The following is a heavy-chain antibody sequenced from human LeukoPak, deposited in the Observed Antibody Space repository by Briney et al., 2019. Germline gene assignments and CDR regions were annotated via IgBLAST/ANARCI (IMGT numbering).Heavy chain of an antibody. CDR1: GGSFTGYY. J-gene: IGHJ4*02. Sequence: SETLSLTCAVYGGSFTGYYWSWIRQAPGKGLEWIGEINHSGSTNYNPSLKSRVTISVDTSKNQFSLKLTSVTAADTAVYYCARGGNYFDYWGQGTLVTVSS. CDR2: INHSGST. V-gene: IGHV4-34*01. CDR3: ARGGNYFDY.